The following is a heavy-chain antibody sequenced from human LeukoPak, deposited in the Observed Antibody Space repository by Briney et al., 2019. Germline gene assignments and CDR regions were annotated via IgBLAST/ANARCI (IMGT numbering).Heavy chain of an antibody. CDR1: GFTFSSYG. Sequence: GGSLSLSCAASGFTFSSYGMHWVRQAPGKGLEWVAFIRYDGSNKYYADSVKGRFTISRDNSKNTLYLQMNSLRAEDTAVYYCAKDLIAAAVPSYWGQGTLVTVSS. J-gene: IGHJ4*02. D-gene: IGHD6-13*01. V-gene: IGHV3-30*02. CDR2: IRYDGSNK. CDR3: AKDLIAAAVPSY.